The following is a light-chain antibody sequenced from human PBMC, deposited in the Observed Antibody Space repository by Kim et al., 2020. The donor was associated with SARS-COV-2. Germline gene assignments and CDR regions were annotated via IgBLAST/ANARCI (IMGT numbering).Light chain of an antibody. Sequence: SSALTQDPAVSVALGQTVRITCQGDSLRSYYASWYQQKPGQAPVLVIYGKNNRTSGIPDRFSGSSSGNTASLTITGAQAEDEADYYCNSRDSSGNHLVFG. CDR1: SLRSYY. CDR2: GKN. J-gene: IGLJ3*02. CDR3: NSRDSSGNHLV. V-gene: IGLV3-19*01.